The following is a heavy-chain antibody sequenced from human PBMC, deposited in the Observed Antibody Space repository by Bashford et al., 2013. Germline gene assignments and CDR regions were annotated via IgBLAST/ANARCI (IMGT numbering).Heavy chain of an antibody. D-gene: IGHD2-21*02. J-gene: IGHJ6*02. CDR2: NLNSGTT. V-gene: IGHV4-59*01. CDR3: ARGDLFYYYGFDV. CDR1: GGSISSYY. Sequence: SETLSLTCTVSGGSISSYYWSWIRQSPGKGLEWIGYNLNSGTTNYNPSLKGRITISVDTSKNQVSLKLSSVTAADTAIYYCARGDLFYYYGFDVWGQGTTVTVSS.